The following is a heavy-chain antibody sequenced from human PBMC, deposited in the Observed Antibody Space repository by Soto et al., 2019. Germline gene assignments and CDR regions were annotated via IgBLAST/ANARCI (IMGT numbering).Heavy chain of an antibody. Sequence: QVQLVESGGGGSSPGGPLRPPWAASGSPLKNYAMTGAAQPPAKGWECLAVIELDGRNASYGASVKGRFTISRDNSKNTLYLHMNSLISEDTGVYYCARGDREDILVVVGARPGEYGIDIWGQGTTVTVSS. CDR2: IELDGRNA. V-gene: IGHV3-30*04. J-gene: IGHJ6*02. D-gene: IGHD2-15*01. CDR1: GSPLKNYA. CDR3: ARGDREDILVVVGARPGEYGIDI.